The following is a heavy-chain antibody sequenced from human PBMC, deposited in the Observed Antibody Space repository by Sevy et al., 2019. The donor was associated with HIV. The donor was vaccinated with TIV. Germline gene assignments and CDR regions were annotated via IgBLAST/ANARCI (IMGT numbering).Heavy chain of an antibody. CDR2: VNQDGSKK. CDR1: GFTFSDYY. CDR3: ARELWPADY. D-gene: IGHD2-21*01. J-gene: IGHJ4*02. Sequence: GGSLRLSCTASGFTFSDYYMGWVRQAPGKGLEWVANVNQDGSKKHYVGSVKGRFSVSRGNAKNSVYLQMNRLSVDDTGIYYCARELWPADYWGQGTLVTVSS. V-gene: IGHV3-7*01.